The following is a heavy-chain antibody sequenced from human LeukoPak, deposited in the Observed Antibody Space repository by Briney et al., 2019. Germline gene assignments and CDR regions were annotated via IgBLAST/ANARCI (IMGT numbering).Heavy chain of an antibody. CDR2: ISGSGGST. CDR3: AKEHSSGWYPRIDY. V-gene: IGHV3-23*01. J-gene: IGHJ4*02. Sequence: GGSLRLSCAASGFTFSSYAMSWVRQAPGKELEWVSAISGSGGSTYYADSVKGRFTISRDNSKNTLYLQMSSLRAEDTAVYYCAKEHSSGWYPRIDYWGQGTLVTVSS. CDR1: GFTFSSYA. D-gene: IGHD6-19*01.